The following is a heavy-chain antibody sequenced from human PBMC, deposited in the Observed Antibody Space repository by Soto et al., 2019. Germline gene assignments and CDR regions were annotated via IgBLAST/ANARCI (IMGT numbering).Heavy chain of an antibody. CDR3: ARRIGYCSGGRCYSFDY. D-gene: IGHD2-15*01. CDR1: GYSFTTYW. V-gene: IGHV5-51*01. J-gene: IGHJ4*01. CDR2: IYPDDSDT. Sequence: GSLKISCKGSGYSFTTYWIGWVRQMPGKGLEWVGIIYPDDSDTRYSPSFQGQVTISVDNSISTAYLQWSSLKASDTAMYYCARRIGYCSGGRCYSFDYWGQGTLVTVSS.